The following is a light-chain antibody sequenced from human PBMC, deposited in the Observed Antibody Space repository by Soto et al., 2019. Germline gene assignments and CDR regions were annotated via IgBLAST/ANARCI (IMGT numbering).Light chain of an antibody. V-gene: IGKV3-15*01. J-gene: IGKJ1*01. CDR2: GAS. CDR1: QSVVSD. CDR3: QQYYDGPRT. Sequence: ETVMTQSPATLSVSPGEGATLSCRASQSVVSDLAWYQQKSGQAPRLLIFGASNRATGIPDRFSGSGSGTQFTLTISSLHSEDSAVYYCQQYYDGPRTFGPGTKVEVK.